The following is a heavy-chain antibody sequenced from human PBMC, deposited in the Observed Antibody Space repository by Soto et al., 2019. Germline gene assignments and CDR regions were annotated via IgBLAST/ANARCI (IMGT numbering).Heavy chain of an antibody. CDR2: IIPIFGTA. D-gene: IGHD1-1*01. CDR1: GGTFSSYA. V-gene: IGHV1-69*06. CDR3: ARATTGTTRGYYYYYGMDV. J-gene: IGHJ6*02. Sequence: SVKVFCRASGGTFSSYAISWVRQDPGQGLELMGGIIPIFGTANYAQKFQGRVTITADKSTSTAYMQLSSLRSEDRAVYYCARATTGTTRGYYYYYGMDVWAQGTTVTVSS.